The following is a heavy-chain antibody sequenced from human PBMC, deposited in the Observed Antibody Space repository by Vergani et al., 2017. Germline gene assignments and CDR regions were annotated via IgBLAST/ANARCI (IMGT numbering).Heavy chain of an antibody. V-gene: IGHV5-10-1*03. CDR1: GYSFTSYW. J-gene: IGHJ4*02. D-gene: IGHD2-15*01. Sequence: EVQLVQSGAELKKPGESLRISCKGSGYSFTSYWISWVRQMPGKGLEWMGRIDPSDSYTNYSPSFQGHVTISADKSISTAYLQWSSLKASDTAMYYCAREWGYCSGGSCYSLDYWGQGTLVTVSS. CDR3: AREWGYCSGGSCYSLDY. CDR2: IDPSDSYT.